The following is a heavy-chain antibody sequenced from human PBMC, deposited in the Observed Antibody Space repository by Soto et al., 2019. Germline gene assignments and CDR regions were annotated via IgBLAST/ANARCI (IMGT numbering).Heavy chain of an antibody. Sequence: GGSLRLSCEASGFDFSSYSMSWVRQAPGKGLEWVSSIRASDGKTFYADSVEGRFSISRDSSHNTVHLQMSSLRGEDTAIYYCVKGQSITSSSEFDPWGQGTLVTVSS. CDR3: VKGQSITSSSEFDP. CDR1: GFDFSSYS. V-gene: IGHV3-23*01. CDR2: IRASDGKT. J-gene: IGHJ5*02. D-gene: IGHD3-10*01.